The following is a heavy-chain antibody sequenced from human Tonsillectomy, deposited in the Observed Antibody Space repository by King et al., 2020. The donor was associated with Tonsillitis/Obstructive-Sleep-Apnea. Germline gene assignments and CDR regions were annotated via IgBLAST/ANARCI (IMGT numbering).Heavy chain of an antibody. J-gene: IGHJ4*02. V-gene: IGHV3-33*01. CDR3: AGDRSPSYYGSGII. CDR2: IWYDGSNK. D-gene: IGHD3-10*01. CDR1: GFTFSSYG. Sequence: VQLVESGGGVVQPGRSLRLSCAASGFTFSSYGMHWVSQAPGKGLEWVAVIWYDGSNKYYADSVKGRFTISRDNSKNTLYLQMNSLRAEDTAVYYCAGDRSPSYYGSGIIWGQGTLVTVSS.